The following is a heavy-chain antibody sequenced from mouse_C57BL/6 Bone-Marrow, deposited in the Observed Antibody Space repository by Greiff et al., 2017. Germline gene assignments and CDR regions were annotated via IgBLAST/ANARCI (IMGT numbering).Heavy chain of an antibody. D-gene: IGHD1-1*01. CDR3: AGRGPYYYGSSYERYFDV. Sequence: QVQLQQSGPELVRPGASVKISCKAPGYTFTSHWMQWVRQRPGQGLEWIGEIFPGSGSTYYNEKFKGKATLTVDTSSSTAYMQLSSLTSEDSAVYYCAGRGPYYYGSSYERYFDVWGTGTTVTVAS. CDR2: IFPGSGST. CDR1: GYTFTSHW. J-gene: IGHJ1*03. V-gene: IGHV1-56*01.